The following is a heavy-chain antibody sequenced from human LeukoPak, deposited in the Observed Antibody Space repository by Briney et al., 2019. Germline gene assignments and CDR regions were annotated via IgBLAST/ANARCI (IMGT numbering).Heavy chain of an antibody. CDR3: ARELGIGGSGYPFFDY. V-gene: IGHV4-30-4*01. D-gene: IGHD3-22*01. CDR1: GGSISSGDYY. CDR2: IYYSGST. J-gene: IGHJ4*02. Sequence: SETLSLTCTVSGGSISSGDYYWSWIRQPPGKGLEWIGYIYYSGSTYYNPSLKSRVTISVDTSKNQFSLKLSSVTAADTAVYYCARELGIGGSGYPFFDYWGQGTLVTVSS.